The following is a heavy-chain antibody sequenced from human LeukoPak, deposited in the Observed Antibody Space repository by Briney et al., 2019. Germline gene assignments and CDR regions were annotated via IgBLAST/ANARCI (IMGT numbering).Heavy chain of an antibody. Sequence: GGSLRLSCAASGFNFITAAMTWVRQAPGKGLEWVSLIGSVGESTYYADSVKGRFTISRDNVNHTLFLQMNSLRAEDTAVYYCARDEARGGPYSSPGYWGQGTLVTVSS. V-gene: IGHV3-23*01. CDR2: IGSVGEST. D-gene: IGHD6-13*01. J-gene: IGHJ4*02. CDR3: ARDEARGGPYSSPGY. CDR1: GFNFITAA.